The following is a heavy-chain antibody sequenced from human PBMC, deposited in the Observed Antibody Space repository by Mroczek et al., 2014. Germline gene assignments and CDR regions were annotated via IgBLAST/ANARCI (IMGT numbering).Heavy chain of an antibody. CDR1: WVSQCLL. CDR2: INHRGST. V-gene: IGHV4-34*01. CDR3: AANDLRDYGDAFDI. D-gene: IGHD4/OR15-4a*01. Sequence: QVQLQESGRRTVEAFGDPVPHLRYIWWVSQCLLLELDPPAPGEGVGVDWEINHRGSTTYNPSLKSRVTISMDTSKNQFSLKLSSVTAADTAVYYCAANDLRDYGDAFDIWDRGTMVTVSS. J-gene: IGHJ3*02.